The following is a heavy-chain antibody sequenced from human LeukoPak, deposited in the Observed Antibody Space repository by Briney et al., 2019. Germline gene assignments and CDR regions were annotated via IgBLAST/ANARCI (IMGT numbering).Heavy chain of an antibody. D-gene: IGHD2-2*01. CDR2: IIPIFGTA. Sequence: SVKVSCKASGGTFSSYAISWVRQAPGQGLEWMGGIIPIFGTANYAQKFQGRVTITADKSTSAAYMELSSLRSEDTAVYYCASGTTDIVVVPATLRNYYFDYWGQETLVTVSS. V-gene: IGHV1-69*06. CDR1: GGTFSSYA. CDR3: ASGTTDIVVVPATLRNYYFDY. J-gene: IGHJ4*02.